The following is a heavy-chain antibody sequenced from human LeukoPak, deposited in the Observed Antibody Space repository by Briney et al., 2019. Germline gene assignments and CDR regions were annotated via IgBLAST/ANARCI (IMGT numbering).Heavy chain of an antibody. J-gene: IGHJ4*02. CDR2: ISSSSSTI. D-gene: IGHD3-3*01. V-gene: IGHV3-48*01. CDR1: GFTFSSYS. CDR3: ARDGNYDFWSGYSQYFDY. Sequence: GGSLRLSCAASGFTFSSYSMNWVRQAPGKGLEWVSYISSSSSTIYYADSVKGRFTISRANAKNSLYLQMNSLRAEDTAVYYCARDGNYDFWSGYSQYFDYWGQGTLVTVSS.